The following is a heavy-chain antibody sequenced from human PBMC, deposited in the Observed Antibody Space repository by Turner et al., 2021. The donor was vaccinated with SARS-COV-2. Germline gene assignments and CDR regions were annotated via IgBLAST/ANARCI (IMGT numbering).Heavy chain of an antibody. CDR1: GDKFSTNG. Sequence: QVHLVQSGAKVKTPGSAVKVSCKVSGDKFSTNGISWVRQAPGKGLEWMGGVVPIFGKSNYAQKFQGRVTITADEVTTKAYMELSRLTSEDTAVYFCAREGYSGHFDHWGQGTLVTVSS. J-gene: IGHJ4*02. D-gene: IGHD4-4*01. CDR3: AREGYSGHFDH. V-gene: IGHV1-69*01. CDR2: VVPIFGKS.